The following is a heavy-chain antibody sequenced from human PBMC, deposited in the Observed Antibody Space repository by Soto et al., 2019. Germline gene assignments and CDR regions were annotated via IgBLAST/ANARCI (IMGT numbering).Heavy chain of an antibody. CDR2: ISYDGSNK. D-gene: IGHD2-21*02. Sequence: QVQLVESGGGVVQPGRSLRLSCAASGFTFSSYGMHWVRQAPGKGLEWVAVISYDGSNKYYADSVKGRFTISRDNSKNTLYLQMNSLRDEDTAVYYCAKGVTAPNYYYGMDVWGQGTTVTVSS. V-gene: IGHV3-30*18. CDR1: GFTFSSYG. CDR3: AKGVTAPNYYYGMDV. J-gene: IGHJ6*02.